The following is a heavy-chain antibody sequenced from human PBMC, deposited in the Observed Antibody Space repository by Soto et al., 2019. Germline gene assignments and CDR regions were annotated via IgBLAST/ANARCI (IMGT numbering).Heavy chain of an antibody. J-gene: IGHJ4*02. Sequence: QVQLMESGGGVVQAGRSLRLSCGAPGLTFSSYAMHWVRQAPGKRLERVALISYDGSNIYYADSVKGRFTISRDNSKNTLYVQMNSLRAEDTAVYYCARDGVPGYSGYVNYFAYWGQGTLVTVSS. CDR3: ARDGVPGYSGYVNYFAY. D-gene: IGHD5-12*01. CDR1: GLTFSSYA. CDR2: ISYDGSNI. V-gene: IGHV3-30-3*01.